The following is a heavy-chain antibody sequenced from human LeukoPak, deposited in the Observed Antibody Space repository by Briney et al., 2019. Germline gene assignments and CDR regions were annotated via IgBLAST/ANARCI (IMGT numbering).Heavy chain of an antibody. D-gene: IGHD4-17*01. Sequence: ASVKVSCKASGYTFTGYYMNWVRQAPGQGLEWMGWINPNSGGTNYVQNFQGRVTMTWDTSISTAYMELTRLRSDDTAAYYCARARKTRNIYGDYVFLFDYWGQGTLVTVSS. V-gene: IGHV1-2*02. J-gene: IGHJ4*02. CDR3: ARARKTRNIYGDYVFLFDY. CDR2: INPNSGGT. CDR1: GYTFTGYY.